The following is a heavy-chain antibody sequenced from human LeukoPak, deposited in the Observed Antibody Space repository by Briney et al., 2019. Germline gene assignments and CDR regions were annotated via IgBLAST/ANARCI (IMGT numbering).Heavy chain of an antibody. CDR3: ARDHEYYDFWSGSTIHDAFDI. J-gene: IGHJ3*02. V-gene: IGHV3-48*01. CDR1: GFTFSSYS. CDR2: ISSSSSTI. D-gene: IGHD3-3*01. Sequence: QSGGSLRLSCAASGFTFSSYSMNWVRQAPGKGLEWVSYISSSSSTIYYADSVKGRFTISRDNAKNSLYLQMNSLRAEDTAVYYCARDHEYYDFWSGSTIHDAFDIWGQGTMVTVSS.